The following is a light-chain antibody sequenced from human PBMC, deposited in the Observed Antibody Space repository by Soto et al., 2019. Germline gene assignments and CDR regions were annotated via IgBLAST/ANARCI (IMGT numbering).Light chain of an antibody. CDR1: QSVSSSY. J-gene: IGKJ2*01. Sequence: EIVLTQSPGTLSLSPGERATLSCRASQSVSSSYLAWYQQKPGQTPRLLIYGVSSRATGIPDRFSGSGSGAEFTLTISRLEPEDFAVYYCQQYDTSPHTFGQGTKLEIK. CDR3: QQYDTSPHT. V-gene: IGKV3-20*01. CDR2: GVS.